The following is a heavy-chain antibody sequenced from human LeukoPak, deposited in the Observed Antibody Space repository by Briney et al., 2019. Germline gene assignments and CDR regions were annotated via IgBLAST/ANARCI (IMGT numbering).Heavy chain of an antibody. CDR1: GFTFGDYA. CDR3: VKVDSNSWYLGFDY. V-gene: IGHV3-9*01. D-gene: IGHD6-13*01. Sequence: PGGSLRLSCATSGFTFGDYAMHWVRLAPEKGLEWVSGISRNSDSVGYADSVKGRFTISRDNAKSSLSLQMNSLRPEDTAVYYCVKVDSNSWYLGFDYWGQGTLVTVSS. J-gene: IGHJ4*02. CDR2: ISRNSDSV.